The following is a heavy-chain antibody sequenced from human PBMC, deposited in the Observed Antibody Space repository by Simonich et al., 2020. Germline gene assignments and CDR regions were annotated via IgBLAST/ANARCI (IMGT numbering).Heavy chain of an antibody. CDR3: ARVPDRVLNAGVTFDY. V-gene: IGHV1-2*02. CDR1: GYTFTGYY. CDR2: INPNSGGT. Sequence: QVQLVQSGAEVKKPGASVKVSCKASGYTFTGYYMHWVRQAPGQGLEWMGWINPNSGGTNYAQKVQGRVTMTRDTSISTAYMELSRLRSDDTAVYYCARVPDRVLNAGVTFDYWGQGTLVTVSS. J-gene: IGHJ4*02. D-gene: IGHD2-2*01.